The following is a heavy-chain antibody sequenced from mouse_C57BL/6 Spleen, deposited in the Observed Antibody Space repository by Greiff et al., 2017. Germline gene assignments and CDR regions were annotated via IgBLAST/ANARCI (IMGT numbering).Heavy chain of an antibody. D-gene: IGHD1-3*01. CDR1: GYTFTGYW. Sequence: QVHVQQPGAELVKPGASVTLSCKASGYTFTGYWMHWVKQRPGRGLEWIGRIDPNSGGTTYNQKFKSKATLTVDKSSSTAYMQLSSLTSEDSAVXNGAGESYYFDYWGQGTTLTVSS. J-gene: IGHJ2*01. V-gene: IGHV1-72*01. CDR2: IDPNSGGT. CDR3: AGESYYFDY.